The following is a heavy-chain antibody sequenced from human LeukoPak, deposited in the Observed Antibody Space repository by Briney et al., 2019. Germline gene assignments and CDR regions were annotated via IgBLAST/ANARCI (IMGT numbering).Heavy chain of an antibody. CDR1: GGSINRFY. CDR2: IYSNGSP. J-gene: IGHJ4*02. Sequence: SETLSLTCSVSGGSINRFYFSWIRQPAGKGLEWIGRIYSNGSPDDNPSLKSRVTMSVDTSKNQVFLKLSSVTAADTAVYYCASQLGGIAVAGTPDYWGQGTLVTVSS. CDR3: ASQLGGIAVAGTPDY. V-gene: IGHV4-4*07. D-gene: IGHD6-19*01.